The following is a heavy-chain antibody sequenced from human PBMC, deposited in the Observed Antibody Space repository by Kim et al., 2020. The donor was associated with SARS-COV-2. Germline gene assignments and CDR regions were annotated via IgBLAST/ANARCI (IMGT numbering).Heavy chain of an antibody. V-gene: IGHV3-23*01. CDR3: AKDIAAKYYDSSGYFDY. D-gene: IGHD3-22*01. CDR1: GFTFSSYA. J-gene: IGHJ4*02. CDR2: ISGSGGST. Sequence: GGSLRLSCAASGFTFSSYAMSWVRQAPGKGLEWVSAISGSGGSTYYADSVKGRFTISRDNSKNTLYLQMNSLRAEDTAVYYCAKDIAAKYYDSSGYFDYWGPRTLFTVSS.